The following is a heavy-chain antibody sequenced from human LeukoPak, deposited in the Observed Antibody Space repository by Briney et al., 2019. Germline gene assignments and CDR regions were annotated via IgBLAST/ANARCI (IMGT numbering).Heavy chain of an antibody. Sequence: SETLSLTCTVSGGSISSSSYYWGWIRQPPGKGLEWIGSIYYSGSTYYNPSLKSRVTISVDTSKNQFSLKLSSVTAADTAVYYCVGGRRQCSGGSCYYGLDVWGQGTTVTVSS. CDR1: GGSISSSSYY. CDR3: VGGRRQCSGGSCYYGLDV. J-gene: IGHJ6*02. D-gene: IGHD2-15*01. CDR2: IYYSGST. V-gene: IGHV4-39*01.